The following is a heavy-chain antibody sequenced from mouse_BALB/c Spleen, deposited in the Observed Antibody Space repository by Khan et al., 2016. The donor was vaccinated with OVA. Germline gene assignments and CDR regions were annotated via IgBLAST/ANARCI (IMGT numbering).Heavy chain of an antibody. V-gene: IGHV1S135*01. Sequence: EVELQQPGPELMKPGASVNISCKASDYSFTSYYIHWVKQSHGKSLEWIGYIDPFNGGTDYNQKFKGKATLTVDTSSNTAYMHLNSLKTEDSAVYYCARGTFDYWGQGTLVTVSA. J-gene: IGHJ3*01. CDR1: DYSFTSYY. CDR2: IDPFNGGT. D-gene: IGHD3-3*01. CDR3: ARGTFDY.